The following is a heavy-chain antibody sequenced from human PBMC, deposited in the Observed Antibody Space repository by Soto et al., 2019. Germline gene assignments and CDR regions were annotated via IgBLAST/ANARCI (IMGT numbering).Heavy chain of an antibody. D-gene: IGHD1-1*01. CDR2: IIPIFGTA. CDR3: ARGGWNHKNNWFDP. J-gene: IGHJ5*02. Sequence: ASVKVSCKASGGTFSSYAISWVRQAPGQGLEWMGGIIPIFGTANYAQKFQGRVTITADESTSTAYMELRSLRSEDTAVYYCARGGWNHKNNWFDPWGQGTLVTASS. V-gene: IGHV1-69*13. CDR1: GGTFSSYA.